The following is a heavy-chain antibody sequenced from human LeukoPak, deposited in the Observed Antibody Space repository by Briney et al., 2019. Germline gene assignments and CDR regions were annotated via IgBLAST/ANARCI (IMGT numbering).Heavy chain of an antibody. CDR2: ISGNGGST. V-gene: IGHV3-23*01. D-gene: IGHD3-10*01. J-gene: IGHJ3*02. CDR1: GFTFSSYS. Sequence: AGSLRLSCAASGFTFSSYSMSWVRQAPGKGLEWVSTISGNGGSTYYANSVKGRFTISRDNAKKSMYPQLNSLRPQGTAVYYCARDRGIEAFDIWGHGTMVTVSS. CDR3: ARDRGIEAFDI.